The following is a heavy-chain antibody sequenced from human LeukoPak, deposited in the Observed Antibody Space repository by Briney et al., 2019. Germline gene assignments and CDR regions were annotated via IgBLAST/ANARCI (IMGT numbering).Heavy chain of an antibody. V-gene: IGHV4-59*08. CDR2: IYYSGST. Sequence: SETLSLTCTVSGGSISSYYWSWIRQPPGKGLEWIGYIYYSGSTNYNPSLKSRVTISVDTSKDQFSLKLSSVTAADTAVYYCARSAMVRGVIELFDYWGQGTLVTVSS. CDR3: ARSAMVRGVIELFDY. J-gene: IGHJ4*02. D-gene: IGHD3-10*01. CDR1: GGSISSYY.